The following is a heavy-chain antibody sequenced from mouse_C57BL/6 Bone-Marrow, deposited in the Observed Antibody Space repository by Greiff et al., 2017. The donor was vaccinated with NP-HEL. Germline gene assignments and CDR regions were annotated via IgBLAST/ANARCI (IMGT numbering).Heavy chain of an antibody. D-gene: IGHD1-1*01. CDR1: GYSITSGYD. V-gene: IGHV3-1*01. J-gene: IGHJ1*03. CDR2: ISYSGST. CDR3: ARKDYDWYFDV. Sequence: EVQVVESGPGMVKPSQSLSLTCTVTGYSITSGYDWHWIRHFPGNQLEWMGYISYSGSTNYNPSLKSRISITHDTSKNHFFLKLNSVTTEDTATYYCARKDYDWYFDVWGTGTTVTVSS.